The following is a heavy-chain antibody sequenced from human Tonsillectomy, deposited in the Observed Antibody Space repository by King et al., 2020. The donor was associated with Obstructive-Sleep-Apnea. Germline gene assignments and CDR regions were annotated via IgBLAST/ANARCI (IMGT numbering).Heavy chain of an antibody. Sequence: QLVQSGAEVKRPGASVQVSCTASGYTFINFDINWVRQAPGQGLEWMGGMNPNSGNTGPAQKFQGRVTLTAATSRSTAYMELRSLTSEDTAIYYCARRYYDPSRHESFDFWGQGTLVTVSS. CDR3: ARRYYDPSRHESFDF. J-gene: IGHJ4*02. CDR2: MNPNSGNT. CDR1: GYTFINFD. V-gene: IGHV1-8*01. D-gene: IGHD3-16*01.